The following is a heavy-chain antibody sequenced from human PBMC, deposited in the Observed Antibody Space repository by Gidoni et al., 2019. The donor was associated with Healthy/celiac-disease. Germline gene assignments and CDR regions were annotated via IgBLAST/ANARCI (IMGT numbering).Heavy chain of an antibody. Sequence: QLQLQESGPGLVKPSETLSLTCTVSGGSISSSSYYWGWIRQPPGKGLEWIGSIYYSGSTYYNPSLKSRVTISVDTSKNQFSLKLSSVTAADTAVYYCARGHVPYYDSSGYTGYFDYWGQGTLVTVSS. V-gene: IGHV4-39*07. D-gene: IGHD3-22*01. CDR3: ARGHVPYYDSSGYTGYFDY. J-gene: IGHJ4*02. CDR1: GGSISSSSYY. CDR2: IYYSGST.